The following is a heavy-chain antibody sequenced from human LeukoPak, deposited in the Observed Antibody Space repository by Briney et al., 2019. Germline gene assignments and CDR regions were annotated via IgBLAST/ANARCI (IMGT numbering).Heavy chain of an antibody. J-gene: IGHJ4*02. Sequence: GGSLRLSCTVSGFTISSNSMSWVRQAPGKGLEWVAFISYDGGKRYFADSVKGRFSISRDNSASALFLDMDSLRTEDTAVYFCAKGLRWFGNFYFNFFDHWGQGILVTVSS. CDR2: ISYDGGKR. V-gene: IGHV3-30*18. CDR1: GFTISSNS. CDR3: AKGLRWFGNFYFNFFDH. D-gene: IGHD3-10*01.